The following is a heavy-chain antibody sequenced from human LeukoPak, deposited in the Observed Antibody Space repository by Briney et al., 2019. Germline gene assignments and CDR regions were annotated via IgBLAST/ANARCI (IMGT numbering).Heavy chain of an antibody. V-gene: IGHV3-23*01. CDR2: ISGSGGST. D-gene: IGHD6-13*01. J-gene: IGHJ4*02. CDR3: AKALGSSSNWATVDY. CDR1: GFTFSSYA. Sequence: PGGSLRLSCAASGFTFSSYAMSWVRQAPGKGLEWVSAISGSGGSTYYADSVKGRFTISRDNSKNTLYLQMNSLRAEDTAVYYCAKALGSSSNWATVDYWGQGTLVTVSS.